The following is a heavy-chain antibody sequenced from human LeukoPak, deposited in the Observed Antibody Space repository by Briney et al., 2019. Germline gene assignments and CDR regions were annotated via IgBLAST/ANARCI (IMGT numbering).Heavy chain of an antibody. CDR1: GYTFTGYY. V-gene: IGHV1-2*02. D-gene: IGHD1-7*01. J-gene: IGHJ4*02. CDR3: ARGYNWNYYFDY. Sequence: GPSVKVSCKASGYTFTGYYMQWVRGAPGQGLEWMGWINPNSGGTNYAQKFQGRVTMTRDTSISTAYMELSRLRSDDTAVYYCARGYNWNYYFDYWGQGTLVTVSS. CDR2: INPNSGGT.